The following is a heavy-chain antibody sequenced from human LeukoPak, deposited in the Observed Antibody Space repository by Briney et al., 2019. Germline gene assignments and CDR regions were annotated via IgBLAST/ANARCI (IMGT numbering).Heavy chain of an antibody. CDR3: ARSDDTYSGSYYVFDY. J-gene: IGHJ4*02. V-gene: IGHV3-43*02. CDR1: GFTFDDYA. Sequence: GGSLRLSRAASGFTFDDYAMHWVRQAPGKGLEWVSLISGDGGSTYYADSVKGRFTISRDNSKNSLYLQMNSLRTEDTALYYCARSDDTYSGSYYVFDYWGQGTLVTVSS. CDR2: ISGDGGST. D-gene: IGHD1-26*01.